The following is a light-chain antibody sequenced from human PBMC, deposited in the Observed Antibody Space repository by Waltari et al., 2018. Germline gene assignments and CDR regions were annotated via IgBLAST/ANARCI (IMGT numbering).Light chain of an antibody. V-gene: IGKV1-39*01. Sequence: DIQTTQSPSSMSASLGDRVTITCRASQSISKYLNWYQQRPGKAPKLLIYGKSSLQSGVPSRFSGSGSGTDFTLTINTLQPEDFATYFCQQSYGPPYTFGQGTRLEIK. CDR1: QSISKY. J-gene: IGKJ2*01. CDR3: QQSYGPPYT. CDR2: GKS.